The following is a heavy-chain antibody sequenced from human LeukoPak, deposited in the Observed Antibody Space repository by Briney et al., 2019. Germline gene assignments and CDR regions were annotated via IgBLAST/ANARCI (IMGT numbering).Heavy chain of an antibody. J-gene: IGHJ4*02. CDR3: ARAPPIKYGSGDTDDY. Sequence: ASVKVSCKASGYTFTGYYMHWVRQAPGQGLEWMGWINPNSGGTNYAQKFQGRVTMTRDTSISTAYMELSRLRSDDTAVYYCARAPPIKYGSGDTDDYWGQGTLVTVSS. CDR1: GYTFTGYY. V-gene: IGHV1-2*02. D-gene: IGHD3-10*01. CDR2: INPNSGGT.